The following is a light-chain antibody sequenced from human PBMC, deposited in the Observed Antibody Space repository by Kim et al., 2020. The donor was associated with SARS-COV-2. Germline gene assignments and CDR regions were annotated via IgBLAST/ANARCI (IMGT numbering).Light chain of an antibody. Sequence: GQSVTTSCTGTSGDVGSYNYVPCYRKHPGQAPKLMIYDVNKLPSGVPDRFSGSKSANTASLTISGLQAEDEADYYCCSYARGSVYVFGTGTKVTVL. CDR3: CSYARGSVYV. CDR2: DVN. CDR1: SGDVGSYNY. J-gene: IGLJ1*01. V-gene: IGLV2-11*03.